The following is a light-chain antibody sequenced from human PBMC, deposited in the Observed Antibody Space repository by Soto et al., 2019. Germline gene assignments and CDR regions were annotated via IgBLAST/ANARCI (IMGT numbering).Light chain of an antibody. Sequence: QSALTQPASVSGSPGQSITISCTGTSSDVGSYNLVSWYQQLPGKAPKLMIYEVSKRPSGVSNRFSGSKSGNTASLTISGLQAEDEADYYCCSYAGSARVFGGGTKLTVL. CDR2: EVS. CDR1: SSDVGSYNL. V-gene: IGLV2-23*02. J-gene: IGLJ3*02. CDR3: CSYAGSARV.